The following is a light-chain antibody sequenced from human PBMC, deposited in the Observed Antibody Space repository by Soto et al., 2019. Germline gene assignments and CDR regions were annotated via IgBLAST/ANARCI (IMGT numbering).Light chain of an antibody. CDR2: EVN. CDR3: CSSGGSPTSV. V-gene: IGLV2-23*02. Sequence: QSALTQPASVSGSPGQSITISCTGTSRNVGSYKLVSWYQQHPGKAPKLMIFEVNKRPSGVSNRFSGSKSGNTASLTISGLKVDDEADYYCCSSGGSPTSVFGNGTNVTVL. CDR1: SRNVGSYKL. J-gene: IGLJ1*01.